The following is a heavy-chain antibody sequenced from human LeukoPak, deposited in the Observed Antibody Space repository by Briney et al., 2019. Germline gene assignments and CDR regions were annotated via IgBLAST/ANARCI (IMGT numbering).Heavy chain of an antibody. D-gene: IGHD6-6*01. CDR2: INSDGSST. CDR1: GFTFSSYW. J-gene: IGHJ6*03. V-gene: IGHV3-74*01. CDR3: ASAVPSSSSVYYYYYMDV. Sequence: GGSLRLSCAASGFTFSSYWMHWVRQAPGKGLVWVSRINSDGSSTSYADSVKGRFTISRDNAKNTLYLQMNSLRAEDTAVYYCASAVPSSSSVYYYYYMDVWGKGTTVTVSS.